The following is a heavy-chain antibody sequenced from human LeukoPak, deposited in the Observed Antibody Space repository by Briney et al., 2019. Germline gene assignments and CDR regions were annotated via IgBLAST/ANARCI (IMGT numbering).Heavy chain of an antibody. V-gene: IGHV3-74*01. CDR1: GFTFTDYP. J-gene: IGHJ4*02. CDR2: INSDGSST. CDR3: ARDAYYYDSSGYYTNFDY. D-gene: IGHD3-22*01. Sequence: PGRSLTLSCAASGFTFTDYPMHWVRQAPGKGLVWVSHINSDGSSTSYADSVKGRFTISRDNAKNTLYLQMNSLRAEDTAVYYCARDAYYYDSSGYYTNFDYWGQGTLVTVSS.